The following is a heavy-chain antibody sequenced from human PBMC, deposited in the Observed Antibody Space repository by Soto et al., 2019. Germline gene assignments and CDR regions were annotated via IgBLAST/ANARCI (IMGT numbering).Heavy chain of an antibody. CDR3: AREELGIWGDAFDI. Sequence: SHTLSLTCAISGYSVSSNSAALNWIRQSPSRGLEWLGRTYYRSKWYNDYAVSVKSRITINPDTSKNQFSLQLNSVTPEDTAVYYCAREELGIWGDAFDIWGQGTMVTVSS. CDR1: GYSVSSNSAA. CDR2: TYYRSKWYN. V-gene: IGHV6-1*01. J-gene: IGHJ3*02. D-gene: IGHD7-27*01.